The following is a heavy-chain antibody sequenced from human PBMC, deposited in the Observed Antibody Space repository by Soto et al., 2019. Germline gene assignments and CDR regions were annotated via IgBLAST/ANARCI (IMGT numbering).Heavy chain of an antibody. J-gene: IGHJ6*02. CDR2: ISAYNGNT. V-gene: IGHV1-18*01. CDR1: GYTFTSYG. D-gene: IGHD5-12*01. Sequence: ASVKVSCKASGYTFTSYGISWVRQAPGQGLEWMGWISAYNGNTNYAQKLQGRVTMTTDTSTSTACMELRSLRSDDTAVYYCARESPPAPLELLVATIGNYYYYGMDVWGQGTTVTVSS. CDR3: ARESPPAPLELLVATIGNYYYYGMDV.